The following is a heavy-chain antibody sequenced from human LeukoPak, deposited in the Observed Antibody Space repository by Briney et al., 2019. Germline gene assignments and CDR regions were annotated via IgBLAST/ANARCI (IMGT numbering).Heavy chain of an antibody. Sequence: VQPGRSLRLSCAASGFTFSSYGMHWVRQAQGKGLEWVAVISYDGRTKYYADSVNGRFSISRDNSKNTLYLQMNSLRAEDTAVYYCAKAGHCGGDCYSIMDYWGQGTLVTVSS. CDR1: GFTFSSYG. V-gene: IGHV3-30*18. J-gene: IGHJ4*02. CDR2: ISYDGRTK. D-gene: IGHD2-21*02. CDR3: AKAGHCGGDCYSIMDY.